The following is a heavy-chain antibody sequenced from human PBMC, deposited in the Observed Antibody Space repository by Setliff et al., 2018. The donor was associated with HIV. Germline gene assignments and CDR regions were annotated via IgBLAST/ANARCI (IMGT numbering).Heavy chain of an antibody. CDR2: IYYNGNR. J-gene: IGHJ6*03. CDR1: GGSIGNYY. V-gene: IGHV4-59*12. CDR3: ARDKGYYYMDV. Sequence: SETLSLTCTVSGGSIGNYYWNWIRQSPGKGLEWIAYIYYNGNRNYNPSLKSRITISVDTSNNQFSLRLSSVTAADTAVYYCARDKGYYYMDVWGKGITVTVSS.